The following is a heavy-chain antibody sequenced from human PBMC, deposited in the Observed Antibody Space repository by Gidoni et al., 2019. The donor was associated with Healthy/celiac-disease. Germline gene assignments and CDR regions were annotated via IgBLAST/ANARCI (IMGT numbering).Heavy chain of an antibody. J-gene: IGHJ4*02. V-gene: IGHV4-34*01. D-gene: IGHD6-19*01. CDR2: INHSGST. CDR1: GGSFSGYS. Sequence: QVQLQQCGAGLLKPSDTLSLTCAVYGGSFSGYSWRWIRQPPGKGLEWIGEINHSGSTNYNPSLKSRVTISVDTSKNQFSLKLSSVTAADTAVYYCARRIAVAGTGFDYWGQGTLVTVSS. CDR3: ARRIAVAGTGFDY.